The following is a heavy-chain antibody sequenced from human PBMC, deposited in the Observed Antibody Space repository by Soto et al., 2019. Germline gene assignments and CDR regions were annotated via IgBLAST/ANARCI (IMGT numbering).Heavy chain of an antibody. CDR3: ARDDREPGIAAQPAYYYGMDV. Sequence: QVQLVQSGAEVKKPGSSVKVSCKASGGTFSSYAISWVRQAPGQGLEWMGGIIPIFGTANYAQNFQGRVTITADESTSTAYMELSSLRSEDTAVYYCARDDREPGIAAQPAYYYGMDVWGQGTTVTVSS. D-gene: IGHD6-13*01. CDR1: GGTFSSYA. V-gene: IGHV1-69*12. J-gene: IGHJ6*02. CDR2: IIPIFGTA.